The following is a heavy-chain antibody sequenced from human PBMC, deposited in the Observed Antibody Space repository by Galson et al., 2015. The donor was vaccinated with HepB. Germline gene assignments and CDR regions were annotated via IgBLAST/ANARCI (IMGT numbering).Heavy chain of an antibody. V-gene: IGHV3-33*01. D-gene: IGHD6-19*01. CDR3: ARDRVPDSSGWSFDY. J-gene: IGHJ4*02. CDR1: GFTFSSYG. CDR2: IWYDGSNK. Sequence: SLRLSCAASGFTFSSYGMHWVRQAPGKGLEWVAVIWYDGSNKYYADSVKGRFTISRDNSKNTLYLQMNSLRAEDTAVYYCARDRVPDSSGWSFDYWGQGTLVTVSS.